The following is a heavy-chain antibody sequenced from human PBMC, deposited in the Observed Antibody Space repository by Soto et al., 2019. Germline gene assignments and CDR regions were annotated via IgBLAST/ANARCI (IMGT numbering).Heavy chain of an antibody. J-gene: IGHJ6*02. CDR3: ARQGFGPLHGLVDV. Sequence: QVQLQESGPGLVKPSETLSLSCTVSGGSFTSYYWGWIRQPPGKEMEWIGYVHHSWGSAYNPSLQSRVALSLDTSKSQFSLKLPSVTATDTALYYCARQGFGPLHGLVDVWGQGTTVIVSS. V-gene: IGHV4-59*08. D-gene: IGHD3-10*01. CDR1: GGSFTSYY. CDR2: VHHSWGS.